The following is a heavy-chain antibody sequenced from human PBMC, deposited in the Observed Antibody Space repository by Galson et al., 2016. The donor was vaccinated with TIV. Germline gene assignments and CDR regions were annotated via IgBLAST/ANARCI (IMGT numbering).Heavy chain of an antibody. CDR3: ARDRERWLSGSGSPNYYFGMDV. CDR2: IRNKTQNYVT. D-gene: IGHD3-10*01. J-gene: IGHJ6*02. CDR1: GFAFSDSA. Sequence: SLRLSCAASGFAFSDSAIHWVRQASGKGLEWVARIRNKTQNYVTVYAASVKGRFTISRDNSRNTLYLQMNGLRAEDTAVYYCARDRERWLSGSGSPNYYFGMDVWGQGTAVTVSS. V-gene: IGHV3-73*01.